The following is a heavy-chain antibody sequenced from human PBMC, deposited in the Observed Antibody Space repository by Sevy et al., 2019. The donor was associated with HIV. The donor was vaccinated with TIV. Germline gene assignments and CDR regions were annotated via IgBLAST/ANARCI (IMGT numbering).Heavy chain of an antibody. CDR3: AKGDGALTGIDP. V-gene: IGHV3-30*04. CDR1: GFTFSDYA. CDR2: MSYDGSNQ. D-gene: IGHD7-27*01. Sequence: GGSLRLSCAASGFTFSDYAMHWVRLAPGKGLEWVALMSYDGSNQYYADSVKGRFTISRDNSKNTLYLQMNSLRVEGTAVYYCAKGDGALTGIDPWGQGTLVTVSS. J-gene: IGHJ5*02.